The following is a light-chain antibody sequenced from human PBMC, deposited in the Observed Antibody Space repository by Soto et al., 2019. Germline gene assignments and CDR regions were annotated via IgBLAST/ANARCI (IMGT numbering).Light chain of an antibody. CDR1: QSVSSNY. Sequence: EIVLTQSPGTLSLSPGERATLSCRAIQSVSSNYLAWYQQKPGQAPRLLIYDASSRATDIPDRFSGSGSGTDFTLTISSLQSEDFAVYYCQQYNNWPPLTFGGGTKVDI. CDR2: DAS. CDR3: QQYNNWPPLT. V-gene: IGKV3-20*01. J-gene: IGKJ4*01.